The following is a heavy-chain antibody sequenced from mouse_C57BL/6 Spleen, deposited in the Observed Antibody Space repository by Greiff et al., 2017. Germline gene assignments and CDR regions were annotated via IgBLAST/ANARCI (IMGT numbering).Heavy chain of an antibody. Sequence: EVKLVESGGGLVKPGGSLKLSCTASGFTFSDYGMHWVRQAPEKGLEWVAYISSCSSTIYYADTVKGRFTISRDNAKNTLFLQMTSLRSEDTAMYYCARSLIYDGYYYAMDYWGQGTSVTVSS. D-gene: IGHD2-3*01. CDR2: ISSCSSTI. V-gene: IGHV5-17*01. CDR1: GFTFSDYG. J-gene: IGHJ4*01. CDR3: ARSLIYDGYYYAMDY.